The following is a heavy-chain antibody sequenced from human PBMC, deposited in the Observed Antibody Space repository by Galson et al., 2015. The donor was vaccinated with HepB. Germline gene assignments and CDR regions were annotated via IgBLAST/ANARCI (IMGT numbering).Heavy chain of an antibody. V-gene: IGHV3-23*01. CDR3: ARLVAVAASGDNPFDP. CDR2: ISGSGGTT. D-gene: IGHD2-21*02. J-gene: IGHJ5*02. CDR1: GFNFSSYA. Sequence: SLRLSCAASGFNFSSYAMSWVRQAPGKGLEWVSVISGSGGTTYYADSVKGRFTISRDNSKNTLYLRMNSLRAEDTALYYCARLVAVAASGDNPFDPWGQGTLVTVSS.